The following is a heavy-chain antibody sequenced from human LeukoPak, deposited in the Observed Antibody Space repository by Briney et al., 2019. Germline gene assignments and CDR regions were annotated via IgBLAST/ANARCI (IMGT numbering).Heavy chain of an antibody. J-gene: IGHJ5*02. CDR3: ARDRSANSYCDFWSGYFWYWYDP. D-gene: IGHD3-3*01. CDR1: GYTFTSSG. CDR2: INSNIGNT. Sequence: ASVKVSCRASGYTFTSSGISWVRQAPGQGLEWMGWINSNIGNTIYAQKLQDRVTMTADTPTTTAYMELRSLRSDDTAVYYCARDRSANSYCDFWSGYFWYWYDPWGQGTLVTVSS. V-gene: IGHV1-18*01.